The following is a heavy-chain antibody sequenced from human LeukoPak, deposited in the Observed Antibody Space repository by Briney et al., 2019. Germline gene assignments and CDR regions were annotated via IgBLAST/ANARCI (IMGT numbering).Heavy chain of an antibody. D-gene: IGHD3-3*01. J-gene: IGHJ4*02. Sequence: GGSLRLFCAASGFTFSSYWMSWVRQAPGKGLEWVANIKQDGSEKYYVDSVKGRFTISRDNAKNSLYLQMNSLRAEDTAVYYCARESWRYDFWSGNDWGQGTLVTVSS. CDR2: IKQDGSEK. V-gene: IGHV3-7*01. CDR1: GFTFSSYW. CDR3: ARESWRYDFWSGND.